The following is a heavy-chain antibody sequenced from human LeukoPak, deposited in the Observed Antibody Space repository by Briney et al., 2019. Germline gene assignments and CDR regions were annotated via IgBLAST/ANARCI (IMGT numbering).Heavy chain of an antibody. CDR2: ISYDGSNK. Sequence: GGSLRLSCAASGFTFSSYGMHWVRQAPGKGLEWVAVISYDGSNKYYADSVKGRFTISRDNSKNTLYLQMNSLRAEDTAVYYCASVQREQWLDWGIYYYYYGMDVWGQGTTVTVSS. CDR1: GFTFSSYG. CDR3: ASVQREQWLDWGIYYYYYGMDV. D-gene: IGHD6-19*01. J-gene: IGHJ6*02. V-gene: IGHV3-30*19.